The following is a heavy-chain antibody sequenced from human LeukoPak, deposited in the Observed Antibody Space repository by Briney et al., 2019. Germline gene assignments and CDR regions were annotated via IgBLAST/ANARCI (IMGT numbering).Heavy chain of an antibody. CDR1: GYTFTDYY. J-gene: IGHJ4*02. D-gene: IGHD3-3*01. CDR2: INPNSGTT. V-gene: IGHV1-2*02. Sequence: ASVKVSCKASGYTFTDYYVGWVRQAPGQGLEWMGWINPNSGTTNYGQKFQGRVTMTRDTSISAAYMELSELTSDDTAVYYRARGGLRSGLSSWGQGTQVTVSS. CDR3: ARGGLRSGLSS.